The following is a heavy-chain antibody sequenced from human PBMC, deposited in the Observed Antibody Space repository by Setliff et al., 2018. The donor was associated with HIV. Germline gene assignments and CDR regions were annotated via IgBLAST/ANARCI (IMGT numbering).Heavy chain of an antibody. CDR2: IYYSGST. CDR1: GGSISSYY. Sequence: SETLSLTCTVSGGSISSYYWSWLRQPPGKGLEWFGYIYYSGSTKYNHSLQCRVTISVDTSKNQFSLKLNSVTAAETAVYDCARDRKVDTAMGRGLDTFDIWGQGTMVTVAS. J-gene: IGHJ3*02. CDR3: ARDRKVDTAMGRGLDTFDI. V-gene: IGHV4-59*01. D-gene: IGHD5-18*01.